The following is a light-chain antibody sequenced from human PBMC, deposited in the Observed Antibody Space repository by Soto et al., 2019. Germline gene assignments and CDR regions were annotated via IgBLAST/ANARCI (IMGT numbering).Light chain of an antibody. CDR2: DAS. CDR3: QQRSTWPPFS. J-gene: IGKJ3*01. Sequence: MSHSPAAVSVTQVDSAPLSSSTSQSVSSNLAWYQHKLGQPPRLLIYDASNRATGIPVRFSGSGSGTDFTLTISSLEPEDFAVYYCQQRSTWPPFSFGPGTKVAI. V-gene: IGKV3-11*01. CDR1: QSVSSN.